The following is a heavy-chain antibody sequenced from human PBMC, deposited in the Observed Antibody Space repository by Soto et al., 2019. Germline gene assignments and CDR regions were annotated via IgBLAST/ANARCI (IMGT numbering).Heavy chain of an antibody. V-gene: IGHV1-69*04. Sequence: GASVKVSCKASGGTFSSYTISWVRQAPGQGLEWMGRIIPILDIANYAQKFQGRVTITADTSTSTAYMELRSLGSDDTAVYYCARDELWFGELLSAFDIWGQGTMVTVSS. CDR3: ARDELWFGELLSAFDI. CDR2: IIPILDIA. J-gene: IGHJ3*02. D-gene: IGHD3-10*01. CDR1: GGTFSSYT.